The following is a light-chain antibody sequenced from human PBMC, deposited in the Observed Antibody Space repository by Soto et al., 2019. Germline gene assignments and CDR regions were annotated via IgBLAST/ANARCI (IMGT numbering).Light chain of an antibody. CDR3: LEYSVYPLS. Sequence: DIQMTQSPSTLSASVGDRVTITCRARQNINRWLAWYQQRPGKAPNLLIHKASTLEVGVPSRFSGSASGTEFTLTISSLQPDDFAVYLCLEYSVYPLSFGGGTKVEIK. CDR1: QNINRW. J-gene: IGKJ4*01. CDR2: KAS. V-gene: IGKV1-5*03.